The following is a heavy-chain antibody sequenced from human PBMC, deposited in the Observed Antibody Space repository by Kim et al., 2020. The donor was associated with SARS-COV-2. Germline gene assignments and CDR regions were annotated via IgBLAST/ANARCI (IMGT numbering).Heavy chain of an antibody. V-gene: IGHV4-34*01. Sequence: SETLSLTCAVSGGSFSDYYWTWIRQPPGKGLEWIGEINHIGSTKYNPSLKSRVTMSVYTSKNQLSLKLSSVTAADTALYYCAKHDARSCSGGNCWYFDYWGQGTLVTVSS. CDR3: AKHDARSCSGGNCWYFDY. J-gene: IGHJ4*02. CDR1: GGSFSDYY. CDR2: INHIGST. D-gene: IGHD2-15*01.